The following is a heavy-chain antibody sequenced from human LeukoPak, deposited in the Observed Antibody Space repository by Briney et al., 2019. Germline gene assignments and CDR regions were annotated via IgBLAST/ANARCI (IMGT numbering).Heavy chain of an antibody. J-gene: IGHJ4*02. CDR1: GGSISSSSYY. CDR2: IYYSGST. V-gene: IGHV4-39*07. Sequence: SETLSLTCTVSGGSISSSSYYWGWIRQPPGKGLEWIGSIYYSGSTYYNPSLRSRATISVDTSKNQFSLKLSSVTAADTAVYYCARDTAAAGTSSDYWGQGTLVSVSS. D-gene: IGHD6-13*01. CDR3: ARDTAAAGTSSDY.